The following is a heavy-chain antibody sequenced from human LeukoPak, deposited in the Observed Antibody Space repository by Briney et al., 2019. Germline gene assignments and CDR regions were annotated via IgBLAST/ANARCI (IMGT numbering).Heavy chain of an antibody. Sequence: GASVKVSCKASGYTFTSYYMHWVRQAPGQGLEWMGIINPSGGSTSYAQKFQGRVTMTRDTSTSTVYMELSSLRSEDTAVYYCARVLKDSSSWTDYYYYGMDVWGQGTTVTVSS. D-gene: IGHD6-13*01. CDR1: GYTFTSYY. CDR3: ARVLKDSSSWTDYYYYGMDV. CDR2: INPSGGST. J-gene: IGHJ6*02. V-gene: IGHV1-46*01.